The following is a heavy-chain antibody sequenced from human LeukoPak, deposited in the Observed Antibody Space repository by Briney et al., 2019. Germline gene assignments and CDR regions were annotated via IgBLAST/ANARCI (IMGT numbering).Heavy chain of an antibody. V-gene: IGHV1-69*05. J-gene: IGHJ5*02. CDR1: GGTFSNCA. D-gene: IGHD2-21*02. Sequence: SVKVSCKASGGTFSNCAINWVRQAPGQGLEWMGGIIPIFNTANYAQKFQGRVTITTDESTSTAYMELSSLRSEDTAVYYCARGPNMAYCGGDCRWFDPWGQGTLVTVSS. CDR2: IIPIFNTA. CDR3: ARGPNMAYCGGDCRWFDP.